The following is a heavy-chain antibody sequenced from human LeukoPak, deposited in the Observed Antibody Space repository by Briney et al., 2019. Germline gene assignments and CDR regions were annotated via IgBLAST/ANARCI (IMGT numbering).Heavy chain of an antibody. Sequence: ASVKVSCKASGGTFSSYAISWVRQAPGQGLEWMGGIIPIFGTASYAQKFQGRVTITADKSTSTAYMELSSLRSEDTAVYYCAVDLQYKNTAMVLYYYYYMDVWGKGTTVTVSS. J-gene: IGHJ6*03. V-gene: IGHV1-69*06. D-gene: IGHD5-18*01. CDR1: GGTFSSYA. CDR2: IIPIFGTA. CDR3: AVDLQYKNTAMVLYYYYYMDV.